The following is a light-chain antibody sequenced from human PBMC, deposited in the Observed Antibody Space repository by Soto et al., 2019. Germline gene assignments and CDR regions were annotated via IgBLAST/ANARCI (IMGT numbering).Light chain of an antibody. CDR2: AAS. CDR1: QSISTY. V-gene: IGKV1-39*01. J-gene: IGKJ4*01. CDR3: QQSYSTPLT. Sequence: DTQMTQSPSSLSASVGDRVTITCRASQSISTYLNWYQQKPGKAPKLLIYAASSLQSGVPSRFSGSGSGTDFTLTISSLQPEDFATYYCQQSYSTPLTFGGGTKAEIK.